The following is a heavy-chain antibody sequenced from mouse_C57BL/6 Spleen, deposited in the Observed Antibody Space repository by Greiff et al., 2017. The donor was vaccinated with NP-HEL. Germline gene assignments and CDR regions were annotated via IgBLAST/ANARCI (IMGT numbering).Heavy chain of an antibody. D-gene: IGHD2-4*01. V-gene: IGHV2-6*01. CDR2: IWGVGST. J-gene: IGHJ3*01. CDR3: ASRSYDYEAWFAY. CDR1: GFSLTSYG. Sequence: VKLMESGPGLVAPSQSLSITCTVSGFSLTSYGVDWVRQSPGKGLEWLGVIWGVGSTNYNSALKSRLSISKDNSKSQVFLKMNSLQTDDTAMYYCASRSYDYEAWFAYWGQGTLVTVSA.